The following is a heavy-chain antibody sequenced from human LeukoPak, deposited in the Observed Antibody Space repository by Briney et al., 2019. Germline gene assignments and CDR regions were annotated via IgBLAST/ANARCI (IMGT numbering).Heavy chain of an antibody. CDR2: IYASGKT. CDR1: GDSISRGRYY. V-gene: IGHV4-61*02. Sequence: PSETLSLTCTVSGDSISRGRYYWSWVRQPAGKELEWIGRIYASGKTDYNPYTPSLKSRVAMSLDTSKNQVSLYLTSVTAAHTAMYFCARSFSEKFYFDSWGQGTLVTVSS. J-gene: IGHJ4*02. CDR3: ARSFSEKFYFDS. D-gene: IGHD1-26*01.